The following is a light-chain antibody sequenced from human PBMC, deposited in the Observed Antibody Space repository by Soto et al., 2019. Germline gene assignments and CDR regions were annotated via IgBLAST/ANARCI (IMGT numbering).Light chain of an antibody. Sequence: QSVLTQPPSVSGAPGQKVTISCTGSNSNIGAAYDVNWYQHLPGTAPKLLIYGNDNRPSGVPDRFSGSKSGTSASLAITGLRAEDEADSYCQSYDSSLSGYVFGAGTKVTVL. CDR2: GND. CDR1: NSNIGAAYD. J-gene: IGLJ1*01. CDR3: QSYDSSLSGYV. V-gene: IGLV1-40*01.